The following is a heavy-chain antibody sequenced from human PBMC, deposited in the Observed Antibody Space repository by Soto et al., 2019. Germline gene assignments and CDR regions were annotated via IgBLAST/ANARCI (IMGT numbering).Heavy chain of an antibody. Sequence: QVQLVQSGDEVKKPGALVKVSCKASGYIFVNYGIAWVRQAPGQGLEWMGWISPYTGNTHSASKVQGRLTMTTDTSTSTAYMDLGSLTSDDTAVYYCVMVDNYVTPTPQDVWGQGNTVTVSS. J-gene: IGHJ6*02. V-gene: IGHV1-18*01. D-gene: IGHD3-16*01. CDR2: ISPYTGNT. CDR3: VMVDNYVTPTPQDV. CDR1: GYIFVNYG.